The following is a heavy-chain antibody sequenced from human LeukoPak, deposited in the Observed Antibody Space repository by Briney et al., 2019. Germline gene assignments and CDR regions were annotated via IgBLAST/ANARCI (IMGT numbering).Heavy chain of an antibody. V-gene: IGHV4-34*01. J-gene: IGHJ5*02. D-gene: IGHD1-26*01. CDR3: AKNGQSGFSFDP. CDR2: INHSGST. Sequence: KPSETLSLTCAVYGGALSGYYWNWVRHPPGEGGEGIGEINHSGSTNYNPSLKSRVTISVDTSKNQFSLKLNSVTAADTAVYYCAKNGQSGFSFDPWGQGTPVTVSS. CDR1: GGALSGYY.